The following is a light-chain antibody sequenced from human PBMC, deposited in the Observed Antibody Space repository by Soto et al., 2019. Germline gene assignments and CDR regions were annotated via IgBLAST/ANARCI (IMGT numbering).Light chain of an antibody. V-gene: IGKV3-11*01. Sequence: EIVLTQSPATLSLSPGQRATLSCRASQSISKFLSWYQQKPGQAPGLLIYDAFNRATGIPARFSGSGSGTDFTLTISRLEPEDFAVYYCQQRSEWPLTFGGGTKVEIK. J-gene: IGKJ4*01. CDR1: QSISKF. CDR3: QQRSEWPLT. CDR2: DAF.